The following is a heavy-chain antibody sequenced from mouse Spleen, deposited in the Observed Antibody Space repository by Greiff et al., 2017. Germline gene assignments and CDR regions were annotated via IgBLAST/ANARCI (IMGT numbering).Heavy chain of an antibody. D-gene: IGHD4-1*01. CDR1: GYTFTSYY. Sequence: LVESGAELVKPGASVKLSCKASGYTFTSYYMYWVKQRPGQGLEWIGEINPSNGGTNFNEKFKSKATLTVDKSSSTAYMQLSSLTSEDSAVYHCTFWDGAYWGQGTLVTVSA. J-gene: IGHJ3*01. CDR2: INPSNGGT. V-gene: IGHV1S81*02. CDR3: TFWDGAY.